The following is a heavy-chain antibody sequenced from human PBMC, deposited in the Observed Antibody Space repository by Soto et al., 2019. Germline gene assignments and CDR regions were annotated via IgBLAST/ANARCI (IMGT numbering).Heavy chain of an antibody. V-gene: IGHV4-34*01. D-gene: IGHD3-3*01. CDR2: INHSGST. CDR1: GGTFRGYY. CDR3: ARGRTYYDCWSGHYTVTNEAFDF. J-gene: IGHJ3*01. Sequence: QVQLQQWGAGLLKPSETLSLTCAVYGGTFRGYYWSWVRQPPGKGLEWIGEINHSGSTDYNSSLKSRVTISIDTSKSQFALNLSSVTAADTAVYYCARGRTYYDCWSGHYTVTNEAFDFWGQGTMVTVSS.